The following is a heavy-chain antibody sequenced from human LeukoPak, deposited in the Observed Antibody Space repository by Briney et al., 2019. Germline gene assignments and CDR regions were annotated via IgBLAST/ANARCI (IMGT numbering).Heavy chain of an antibody. CDR1: GFTFSSYG. CDR2: IWYDGSNK. CDR3: AKDGTWTYCGGDCYY. Sequence: PGRSLRLSCAASGFTFSSYGMHWVRQAPGKGLEWVAVIWYDGSNKYYADSVKGRFTISRDNSKNTLYLQMNSLRAEDTAVYYCAKDGTWTYCGGDCYYWGQGTLVTVSS. J-gene: IGHJ4*02. V-gene: IGHV3-33*06. D-gene: IGHD2-21*01.